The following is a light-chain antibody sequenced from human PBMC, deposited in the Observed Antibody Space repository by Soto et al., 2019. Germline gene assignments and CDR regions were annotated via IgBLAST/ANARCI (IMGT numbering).Light chain of an antibody. CDR3: QQYNSNSA. Sequence: DIQMTQSPSTLSASVGDRVIINCRASQSISSWLAWYQQKPGTAPKLLIYKASSLESGVPSRFSGSGSGTEFTLTISSLQPDDFETYYCQQYNSNSAFGQGTKVEIK. J-gene: IGKJ1*01. CDR1: QSISSW. CDR2: KAS. V-gene: IGKV1-5*03.